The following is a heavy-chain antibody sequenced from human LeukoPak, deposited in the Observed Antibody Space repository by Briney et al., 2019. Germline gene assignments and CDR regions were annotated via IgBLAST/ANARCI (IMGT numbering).Heavy chain of an antibody. CDR1: GGSVSSYY. J-gene: IGHJ5*02. Sequence: PSETLSLTCTVSGGSVSSYYWSWIRQPPGKGLEWIGYIYYSGSTNYNPSLKSRVTISVDTSKNQFSLKLSSVTAADTAVYYCARTPRARYCSGGSCYSPNPDWFDPWGQGTLVTVSS. V-gene: IGHV4-59*08. CDR2: IYYSGST. CDR3: ARTPRARYCSGGSCYSPNPDWFDP. D-gene: IGHD2-15*01.